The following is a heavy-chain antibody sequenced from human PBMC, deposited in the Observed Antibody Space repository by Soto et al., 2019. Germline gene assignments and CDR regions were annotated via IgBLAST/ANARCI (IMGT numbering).Heavy chain of an antibody. CDR3: ARRGGFYSNFFDS. J-gene: IGHJ4*02. V-gene: IGHV4-39*02. D-gene: IGHD3-22*01. CDR1: GGSINNGSDY. CDR2: IYYSGST. Sequence: QLQLQESGPGLVKPSETLSLTCTVSGGSINNGSDYWVWIRQPPGKGLEWIGSIYYSGSTYYRPSLKSRVTISVDTSKNHFSLKLNSVTATDTAVYYCARRGGFYSNFFDSWGQGTLVTVSS.